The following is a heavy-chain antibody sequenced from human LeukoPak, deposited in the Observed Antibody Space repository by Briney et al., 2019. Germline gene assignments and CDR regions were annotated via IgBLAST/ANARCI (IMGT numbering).Heavy chain of an antibody. D-gene: IGHD3-22*01. CDR3: ARVGVLYYDSSGEFDY. Sequence: SETLSLTCAVYGGSFSGYYWSWLRQPPGKGLEWIGEINHSGSTNYNPSLKSRVTISVDTSKNQFSLKLRSVTAADTAVYYCARVGVLYYDSSGEFDYWGQGTLVTVSS. J-gene: IGHJ4*02. CDR1: GGSFSGYY. CDR2: INHSGST. V-gene: IGHV4-34*01.